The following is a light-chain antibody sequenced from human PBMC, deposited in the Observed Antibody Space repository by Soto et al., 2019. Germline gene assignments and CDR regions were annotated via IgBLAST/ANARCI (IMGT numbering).Light chain of an antibody. CDR1: QDISNY. CDR3: QQYDNLPSIT. Sequence: DIQMTQSPSSLSASVGDRVTITCQASQDISNYLKWYQQKPGKAPKLLIYDASNLETRVPSRFSGSRSGTDVTFTISNLQHEDIATNYCQQYDNLPSITFGQGTRREIK. CDR2: DAS. V-gene: IGKV1-33*01. J-gene: IGKJ5*01.